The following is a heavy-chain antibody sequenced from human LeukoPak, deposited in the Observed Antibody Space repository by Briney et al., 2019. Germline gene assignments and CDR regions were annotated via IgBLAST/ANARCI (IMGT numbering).Heavy chain of an antibody. CDR2: ISAYNGNS. D-gene: IGHD3-22*01. CDR3: ARGRDSSGYYYYTKSGFDY. Sequence: ASVKVSCKASGYTFTSYGISWVRQAPGQGLEWMGWISAYNGNSNYAQNLQGRVTMTTDTSTSTAYMELRSLRSDDTAVYYCARGRDSSGYYYYTKSGFDYWGQGTLVTVSS. J-gene: IGHJ4*02. V-gene: IGHV1-18*01. CDR1: GYTFTSYG.